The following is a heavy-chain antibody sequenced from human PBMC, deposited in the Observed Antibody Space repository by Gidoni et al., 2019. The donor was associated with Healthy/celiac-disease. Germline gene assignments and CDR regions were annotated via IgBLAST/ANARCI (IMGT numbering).Heavy chain of an antibody. CDR1: GFTFSSYA. J-gene: IGHJ6*02. Sequence: EVQLVESGGGLVQPGGSLRLSCAASGFTFSSYARHWVRQATGKGLEWVSAIGTAGDPYYPGSVKGRFTISREKAKNSLYLQMNSLRAGDTAVYYCARGSARGKGGMDVWGQGTTVTVSS. CDR3: ARGSARGKGGMDV. D-gene: IGHD3-10*01. V-gene: IGHV3-13*05. CDR2: IGTAGDP.